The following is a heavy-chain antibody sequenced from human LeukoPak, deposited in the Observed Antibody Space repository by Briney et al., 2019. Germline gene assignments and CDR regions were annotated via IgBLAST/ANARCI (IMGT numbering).Heavy chain of an antibody. Sequence: PGGSLRLSCAASGFTFSSYWMSWVRQVPGKGLEWVANIKQDGSEKYYVDSVKGRFTISRDNAKNSLYLQMNSLRAEDTAVYYCARGINYGSAQYYFDYWGQGTLVTVSS. CDR3: ARGINYGSAQYYFDY. J-gene: IGHJ4*02. D-gene: IGHD3-10*01. V-gene: IGHV3-7*01. CDR2: IKQDGSEK. CDR1: GFTFSSYW.